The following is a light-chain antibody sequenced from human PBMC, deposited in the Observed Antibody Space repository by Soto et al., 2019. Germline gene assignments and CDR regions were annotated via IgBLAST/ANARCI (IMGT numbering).Light chain of an antibody. CDR2: GAS. CDR1: QSVSSSY. Sequence: EIVLTQSPGTLSLSPGEIATLSCRASQSVSSSYLAWYQQKPGQAPRLLIYGASSRATGIPDRFNSSGSGTDSTLTISRLEPEHLAVYYCQQYGSSPVFTFGPGTKVDIK. V-gene: IGKV3-20*01. CDR3: QQYGSSPVFT. J-gene: IGKJ3*01.